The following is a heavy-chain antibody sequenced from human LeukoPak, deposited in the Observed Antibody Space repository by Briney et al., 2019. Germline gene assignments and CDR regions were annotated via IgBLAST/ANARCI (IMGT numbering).Heavy chain of an antibody. CDR2: IYHSGST. Sequence: PSETLSLTCTVSGGSISSGGYYWSWIRQPPGKGLEWIGYIYHSGSTCYNPSLKSRVTISVDRSKNQFSLKLSSVTAADTAVYYCARGRRIAAAGPYFDYWGQGTLVTVSS. J-gene: IGHJ4*02. V-gene: IGHV4-30-2*01. CDR1: GGSISSGGYY. D-gene: IGHD6-13*01. CDR3: ARGRRIAAAGPYFDY.